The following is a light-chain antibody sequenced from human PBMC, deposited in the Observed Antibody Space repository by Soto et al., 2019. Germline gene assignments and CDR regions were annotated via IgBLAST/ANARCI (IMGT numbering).Light chain of an antibody. CDR1: QTVRNNY. J-gene: IGKJ5*01. Sequence: EFVLTQSPGTLSLSPGERATLSCRASQTVRNNYLAWYQQKPGQAPRLLIYDASNRATGIPDRFSGGGSGTDFTLTISRLEPEDFAVYYCQQYNNWPPITFGQGTRLEIK. CDR3: QQYNNWPPIT. V-gene: IGKV3-20*01. CDR2: DAS.